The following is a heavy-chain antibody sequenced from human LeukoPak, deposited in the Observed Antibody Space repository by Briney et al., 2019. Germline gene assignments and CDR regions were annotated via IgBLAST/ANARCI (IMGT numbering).Heavy chain of an antibody. V-gene: IGHV3-11*04. CDR1: GFTFSDYY. CDR2: ISSSGSTI. J-gene: IGHJ3*02. D-gene: IGHD4-17*01. CDR3: ASLPTDGDYDAFDI. Sequence: GGSLRLSCAASGFTFSDYYMSWIRQAPGKGVEWVSYISSSGSTIYYADSVKGRFTISRDNAKNSLYLQMNSLRAEDTAVYYCASLPTDGDYDAFDIWGQGTMVTVSS.